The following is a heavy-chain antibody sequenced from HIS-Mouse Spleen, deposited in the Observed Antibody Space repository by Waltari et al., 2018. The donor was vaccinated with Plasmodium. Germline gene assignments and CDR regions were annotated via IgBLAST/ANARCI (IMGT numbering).Heavy chain of an antibody. Sequence: EVQLVESGGGLVQPGGSLRLSCAASGFTFSSYSMNWVRQAPGKGLECVAYISSSSSTIYYADSVKGRCTISRDNAKNSLYLQMNSLRDEDTAVYYCARVVTIFGVVIDYWGQGTLVTVSS. D-gene: IGHD3-3*01. V-gene: IGHV3-48*02. CDR1: GFTFSSYS. CDR2: ISSSSSTI. J-gene: IGHJ4*02. CDR3: ARVVTIFGVVIDY.